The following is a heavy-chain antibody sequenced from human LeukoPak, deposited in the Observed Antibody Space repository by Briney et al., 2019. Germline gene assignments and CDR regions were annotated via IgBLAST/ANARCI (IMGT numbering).Heavy chain of an antibody. CDR3: ARAPPDSYGYYYYYMDV. CDR1: GGSISSGSYY. CDR2: IYYSGST. V-gene: IGHV4-39*07. Sequence: SETLSLTCTVSGGSISSGSYYWSWIRQPPGKGLEWIGSIYYSGSTYYNPSLKSRVTVSVDTSKNQFSLKLSSVTAADTAVYYCARAPPDSYGYYYYYMDVWGKGTTVTISS. D-gene: IGHD5-18*01. J-gene: IGHJ6*03.